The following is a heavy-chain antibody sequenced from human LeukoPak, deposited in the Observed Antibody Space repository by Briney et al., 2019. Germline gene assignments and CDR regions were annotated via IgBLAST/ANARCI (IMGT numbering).Heavy chain of an antibody. CDR1: DYTFPSHG. CDR3: TGRGITASRIDY. D-gene: IGHD6-13*01. Sequence: ASVKVSCKASDYTFPSHGLSWVRQASGQGLEWMGWISASNGNTGYAQKFQGRLTMTTDASTKTAYMELRSLRSDDTAMYYCTGRGITASRIDYWGQGTLVTVSS. J-gene: IGHJ4*02. CDR2: ISASNGNT. V-gene: IGHV1-18*01.